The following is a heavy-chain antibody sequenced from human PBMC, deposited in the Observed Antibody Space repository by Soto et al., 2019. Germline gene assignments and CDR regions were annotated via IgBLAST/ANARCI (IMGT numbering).Heavy chain of an antibody. Sequence: TLSLTCTVSGGSISRYYWSWIRQPPGKGLEWIGYIYYSGSTNYNPSLKSRVTISVDTSKNQFSLKLSSVTAADTAVYYCAREFYGSGRTRWFDPSGPGTLVTVSS. CDR2: IYYSGST. CDR3: AREFYGSGRTRWFDP. V-gene: IGHV4-59*01. J-gene: IGHJ5*02. D-gene: IGHD3-10*01. CDR1: GGSISRYY.